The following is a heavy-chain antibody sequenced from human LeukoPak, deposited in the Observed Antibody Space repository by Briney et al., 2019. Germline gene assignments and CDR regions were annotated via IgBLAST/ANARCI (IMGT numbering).Heavy chain of an antibody. J-gene: IGHJ4*02. D-gene: IGHD1-1*01. CDR3: AREQQGRRAAFDY. CDR2: LTGTGDST. V-gene: IGHV3-23*01. CDR1: GFTFSSYA. Sequence: PGGSLRLSCAASGFTFSSYAMSWVRQAPGKGLEWVSTLTGTGDSTYYADSVKSRFTISRDNSKNTLYLQMNSLRTEDTAVYYCAREQQGRRAAFDYWGQGTPVTVSS.